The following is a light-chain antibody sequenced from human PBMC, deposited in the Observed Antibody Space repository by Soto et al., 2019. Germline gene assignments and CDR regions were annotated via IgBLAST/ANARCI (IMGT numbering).Light chain of an antibody. V-gene: IGLV2-23*01. CDR3: CSYADVTTYV. CDR2: EGN. Sequence: QSALTQPASVSGSPGQSITISCTGTSNDVGSYDLVSWYQQHPGKAPKLIIFEGNKRPSWVSNRFSGSKSGNTASLTIAGLQPEDEADYYCCSYADVTTYVFGNGTKVTVL. CDR1: SNDVGSYDL. J-gene: IGLJ1*01.